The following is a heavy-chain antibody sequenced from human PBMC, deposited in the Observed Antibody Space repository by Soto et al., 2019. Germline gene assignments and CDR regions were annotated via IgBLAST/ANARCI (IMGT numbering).Heavy chain of an antibody. CDR2: INPSGGST. J-gene: IGHJ4*02. V-gene: IGHV1-46*01. CDR1: GYTFSSYY. Sequence: ASVKVSCKASGYTFSSYYMHWVRQAPGQGLEWMGIINPSGGSTSYAQKFQGRVTMTRDTSTSTVYMGLSSLRSEDTAVFYCERDRHNNSYYFDYWGQGTLVTVSS. CDR3: ERDRHNNSYYFDY. D-gene: IGHD4-4*01.